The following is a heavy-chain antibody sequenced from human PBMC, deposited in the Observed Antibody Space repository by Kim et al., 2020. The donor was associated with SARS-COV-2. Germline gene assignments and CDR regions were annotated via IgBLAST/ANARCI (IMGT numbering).Heavy chain of an antibody. J-gene: IGHJ5*02. D-gene: IGHD4-17*01. V-gene: IGHV3-23*01. CDR1: GFTFTTYN. Sequence: GGSLRLSCVASGFTFTTYNMNWVRQAPGKGLEWVSGISGSGRSTYKADSVKGRFTVSRDNYKNTLYLQMHSMRVEDTAVYYFDKELRVTTETTSGDFFNSWGPGTLVTLS. CDR2: ISGSGRST. CDR3: DKELRVTTETTSGDFFNS.